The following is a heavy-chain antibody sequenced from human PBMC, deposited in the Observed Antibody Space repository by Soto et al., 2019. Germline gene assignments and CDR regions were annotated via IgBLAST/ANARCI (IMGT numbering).Heavy chain of an antibody. CDR1: GFSFRDYG. CDR3: AKDYDYGDSLPFDY. D-gene: IGHD4-17*01. Sequence: EVQLLEAGGGLVQPGGSLRLSCAASGFSFRDYGMSWVRQAPGKGLEWLSAIIGIGDTAYYADSVRGRFTISRDNSKNTLYLQLNDLGAEDTAIYYCAKDYDYGDSLPFDYWGQGTRVTVSS. J-gene: IGHJ4*02. V-gene: IGHV3-23*01. CDR2: IIGIGDTA.